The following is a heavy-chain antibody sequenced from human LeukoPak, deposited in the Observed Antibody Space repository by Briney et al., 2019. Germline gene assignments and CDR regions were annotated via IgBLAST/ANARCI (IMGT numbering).Heavy chain of an antibody. V-gene: IGHV1-69*05. CDR3: ARVQGNSDYYYYYYMDV. J-gene: IGHJ6*03. CDR1: GGTFSSYA. D-gene: IGHD4-23*01. Sequence: GASVKVSCKASGGTFSSYAISWVRQAPGQGLEWMGGIIPIFGTANYAQKLQGRVTMTTDTSTSTAYMELRSLRSDDTAVYYCARVQGNSDYYYYYYMDVWGKGTTVTVSS. CDR2: IIPIFGTA.